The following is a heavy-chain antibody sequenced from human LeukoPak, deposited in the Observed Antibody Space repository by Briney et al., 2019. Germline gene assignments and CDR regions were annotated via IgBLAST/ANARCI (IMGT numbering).Heavy chain of an antibody. Sequence: SGGSLRLSCAASGFTFSYYAMSWVRQAPGRGLEWVSVISDSGGETSYADSGKGRFTISRDNSKNTVYLQMSSLRAEDTAVYYCAKTDCTSSSCYTIDSWGQGTLVTVSS. CDR1: GFTFSYYA. CDR2: ISDSGGET. V-gene: IGHV3-23*01. CDR3: AKTDCTSSSCYTIDS. D-gene: IGHD2-2*02. J-gene: IGHJ4*02.